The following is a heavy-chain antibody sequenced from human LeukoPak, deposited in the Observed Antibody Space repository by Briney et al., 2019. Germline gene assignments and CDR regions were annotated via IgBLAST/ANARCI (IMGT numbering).Heavy chain of an antibody. CDR3: AKDDSSGYYS. J-gene: IGHJ4*02. Sequence: GGSLRLSCAASGFTFSSYAMSWVRQAPGKGLEWVAFIRYDGSNKYYADSVKGRFTISRDNSKNTLYLQMNSLRAEDTAVYYCAKDDSSGYYSWGQGTLVTVSS. CDR1: GFTFSSYA. CDR2: IRYDGSNK. D-gene: IGHD3-22*01. V-gene: IGHV3-30*02.